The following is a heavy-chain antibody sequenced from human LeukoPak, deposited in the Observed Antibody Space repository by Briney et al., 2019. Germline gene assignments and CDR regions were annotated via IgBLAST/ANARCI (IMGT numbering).Heavy chain of an antibody. Sequence: GGSLRLSCAASGFTFSSRDMNWVRQAPGKGLEWVSSITRSGSSTYYADSVKGRFTISRDNAKNSLYLQMNSLRAEDTAVYYCARGLLWSPDFDYWGQGTLVTVSS. D-gene: IGHD2-21*01. V-gene: IGHV3-21*01. CDR3: ARGLLWSPDFDY. CDR2: ITRSGSST. J-gene: IGHJ4*02. CDR1: GFTFSSRD.